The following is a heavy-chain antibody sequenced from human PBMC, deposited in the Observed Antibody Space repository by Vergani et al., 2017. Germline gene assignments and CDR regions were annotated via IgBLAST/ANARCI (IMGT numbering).Heavy chain of an antibody. J-gene: IGHJ4*02. CDR3: AAALRYFDWLLFPPLDY. CDR2: IVVGSGNT. D-gene: IGHD3-9*01. V-gene: IGHV1-58*01. CDR1: GFTFTSSA. Sequence: QMQLVQSGPEVKKPGTSVKVSCKASGFTFTSSAVQWVRQARGQRLEGIGWIVVGSGNTNYAQKFQERVTITRDMSTSTAYRELSSLRSEDTDVYYCAAALRYFDWLLFPPLDYWGQGTLVTVSS.